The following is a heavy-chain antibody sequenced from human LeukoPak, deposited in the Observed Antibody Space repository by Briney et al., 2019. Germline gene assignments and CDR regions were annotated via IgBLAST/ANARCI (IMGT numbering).Heavy chain of an antibody. J-gene: IGHJ5*02. Sequence: GGSLRLSCAASGFTFSSYAMHWVRQAPGKGLEWVAVISYDGSNKYYADSVKGRFTISRDNPKNTLYLQMNSLRAEDTAVYYCARGNDYVNWFDPWGQGTLVTVSS. CDR1: GFTFSSYA. V-gene: IGHV3-30-3*01. D-gene: IGHD4-17*01. CDR3: ARGNDYVNWFDP. CDR2: ISYDGSNK.